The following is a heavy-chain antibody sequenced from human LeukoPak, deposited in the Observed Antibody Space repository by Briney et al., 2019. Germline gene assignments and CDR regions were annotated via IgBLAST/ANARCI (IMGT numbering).Heavy chain of an antibody. Sequence: SETLSLTCTVSGGSISSYYWSWIRQPPGKGLEWVGHIYYLGSTNYNPSLKSRVTISIDTSKNYFSLKLNSVIAADAAVYYCARDRPGSYWYFDLWGRGTLVTVSS. D-gene: IGHD3-10*01. CDR1: GGSISSYY. CDR2: IYYLGST. V-gene: IGHV4-59*01. CDR3: ARDRPGSYWYFDL. J-gene: IGHJ2*01.